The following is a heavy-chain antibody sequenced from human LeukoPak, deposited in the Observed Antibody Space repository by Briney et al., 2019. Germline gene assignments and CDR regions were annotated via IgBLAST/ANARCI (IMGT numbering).Heavy chain of an antibody. Sequence: GGSLRLSCAASGFTFSSYEMNWVRQAPGKGLEWVSYISSSGSTIYYADSVKGRFTISRDNAKNSLYLQMNSLRAEDTAVYYCARDLSYGSGMVDYYMDVWGKGTTVTISS. CDR2: ISSSGSTI. J-gene: IGHJ6*03. D-gene: IGHD3-10*01. CDR3: ARDLSYGSGMVDYYMDV. V-gene: IGHV3-48*03. CDR1: GFTFSSYE.